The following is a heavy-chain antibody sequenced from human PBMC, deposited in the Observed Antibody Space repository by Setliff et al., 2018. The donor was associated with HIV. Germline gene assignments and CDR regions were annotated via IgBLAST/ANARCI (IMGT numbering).Heavy chain of an antibody. CDR3: ARKHDDDRGGGMDV. CDR2: IDYTGSA. J-gene: IGHJ6*02. D-gene: IGHD3-22*01. CDR1: GGSINDQY. Sequence: SETLSLTCTVPGGSINDQYFSWIRQPPGKGLEWIGSIDYTGSAKHNPSLNSRGTILLDTSKNELSLKLTSVTAADTAVYYCARKHDDDRGGGMDVWGQGTTVTVSS. V-gene: IGHV4-59*11.